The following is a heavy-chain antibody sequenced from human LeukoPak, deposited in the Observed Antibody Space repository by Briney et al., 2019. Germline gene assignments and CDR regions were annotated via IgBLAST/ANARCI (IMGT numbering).Heavy chain of an antibody. D-gene: IGHD3-3*01. J-gene: IGHJ6*03. CDR2: ISSSGSTI. Sequence: GGSLRLSCAASGFTFSSHSMSWIRQAPGKGLEWVSYISSSGSTIYYADSVKGRFTISRDNAKNSLYLQMNSLRAEDTAVYHCARAYGFLEWITYYMDVWGKGTTVTVSS. CDR1: GFTFSSHS. V-gene: IGHV3-48*04. CDR3: ARAYGFLEWITYYMDV.